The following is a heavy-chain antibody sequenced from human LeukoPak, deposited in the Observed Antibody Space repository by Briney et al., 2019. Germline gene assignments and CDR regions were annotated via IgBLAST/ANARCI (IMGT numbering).Heavy chain of an antibody. CDR3: ARDFYYYDSSGSLWYFDL. CDR1: GGSISSSNW. J-gene: IGHJ2*01. Sequence: ASETLSLTCAVSGGSISSSNWWSWVRQPPGRGLEWIGEIYHSGSTDYNPSLKSRVTISVDTSKNQFSLKLSSVTAADTAVYYCARDFYYYDSSGSLWYFDLWGRGTLVTVSS. CDR2: IYHSGST. D-gene: IGHD3-22*01. V-gene: IGHV4-4*02.